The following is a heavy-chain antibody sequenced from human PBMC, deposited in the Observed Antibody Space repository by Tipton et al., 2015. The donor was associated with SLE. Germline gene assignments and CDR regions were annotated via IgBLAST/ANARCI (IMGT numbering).Heavy chain of an antibody. CDR3: ARMGLCTTTTCNEGAFDV. V-gene: IGHV4-39*07. CDR2: LHYSGRS. CDR1: GDSITSGSYY. J-gene: IGHJ3*01. D-gene: IGHD2-2*01. Sequence: GLVKPSETLSLNCSVSGDSITSGSYYWVWIRQAPGKGLEWIGRLHYSGRSYYNPSLKSRVTMSVDTSKSQFSLKLTFVSAADTAIYYCARMGLCTTTTCNEGAFDVWGQGSMVTVSS.